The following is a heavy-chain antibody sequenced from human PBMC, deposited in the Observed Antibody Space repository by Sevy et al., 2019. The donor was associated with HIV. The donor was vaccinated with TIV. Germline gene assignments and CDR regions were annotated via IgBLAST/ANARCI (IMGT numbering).Heavy chain of an antibody. V-gene: IGHV4-30-2*01. CDR3: ARNTFESSYYYYMDV. D-gene: IGHD3-9*01. CDR1: GGSISSSDYS. CDR2: IHHRGNT. Sequence: SETLSLTCTVSGGSISSSDYSWSWIRQPRGKGLEWIGYIHHRGNTYYSPSLKSRVTISVDRSKNQFSLKLTPVTAADTAMYYCARNTFESSYYYYMDVWGKGTTVTVSS. J-gene: IGHJ6*03.